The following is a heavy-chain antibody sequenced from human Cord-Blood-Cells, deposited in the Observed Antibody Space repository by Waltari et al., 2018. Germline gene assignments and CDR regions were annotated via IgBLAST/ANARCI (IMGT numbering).Heavy chain of an antibody. Sequence: EVQLVESGGGLIQPGGSLRLSCAASGFTVSSNYMSWVRQAPGKGLEWGSVIYSGGSTYYADSVKGRFTISRDNSKNTLYLQMNSLRAEDTAVYYCARGCSSTSCSLYYYYYMDVWGKGTTVTVSS. CDR1: GFTVSSNY. D-gene: IGHD2-2*01. J-gene: IGHJ6*03. CDR3: ARGCSSTSCSLYYYYYMDV. CDR2: IYSGGST. V-gene: IGHV3-53*01.